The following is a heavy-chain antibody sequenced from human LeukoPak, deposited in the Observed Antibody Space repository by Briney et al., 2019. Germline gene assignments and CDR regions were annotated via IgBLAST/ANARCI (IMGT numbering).Heavy chain of an antibody. CDR3: ARGHPITIFGVVIADY. J-gene: IGHJ4*02. CDR1: GYTFSTYD. CDR2: ISAYNGNT. D-gene: IGHD3-3*01. V-gene: IGHV1-18*01. Sequence: ASVKVSCKASGYTFSTYDINWVRQATGQGLEWMGWISAYNGNTNYAQKLQGRVTMTTDTSTSTAYMELRSLRSDDTAVYYCARGHPITIFGVVIADYWGQGTLVTVSS.